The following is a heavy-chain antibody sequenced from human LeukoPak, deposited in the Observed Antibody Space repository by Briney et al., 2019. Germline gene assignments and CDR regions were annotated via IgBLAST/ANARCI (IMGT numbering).Heavy chain of an antibody. Sequence: PGGSLRLSCAASGFTFSSCAMSWVRQAPGKGLEWVSAISGSGGSTYYADSVKGRFTISRDNSKNTLYLQMNSLRAEDTAVYYCAKGITVIPSFYFDYWGQGTLVTVSS. J-gene: IGHJ4*02. D-gene: IGHD2-21*01. CDR3: AKGITVIPSFYFDY. CDR1: GFTFSSCA. V-gene: IGHV3-23*01. CDR2: ISGSGGST.